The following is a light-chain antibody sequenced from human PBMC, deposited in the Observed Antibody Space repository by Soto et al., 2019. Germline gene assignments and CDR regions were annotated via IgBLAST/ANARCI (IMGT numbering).Light chain of an antibody. CDR1: QSVSSN. V-gene: IGKV3-11*01. CDR2: DAS. CDR3: QQRSSWPLT. Sequence: EIVMTQSPATLSVSPGERATLSCRASQSVSSNLAWYQQKPGQAPRLLIYDASNRAAGIPARFSGSGSGTAFTLTISSLEPEDFALYYCQQRSSWPLTFGGGTKVDIK. J-gene: IGKJ4*01.